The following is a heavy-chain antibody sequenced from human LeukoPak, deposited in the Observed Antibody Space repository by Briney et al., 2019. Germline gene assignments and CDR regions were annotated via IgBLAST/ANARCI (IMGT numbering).Heavy chain of an antibody. V-gene: IGHV3-21*01. D-gene: IGHD3-3*01. CDR2: ISSSSSYI. CDR1: GFTFSSYS. Sequence: GGSLRLSCAASGFTFSSYSMNWVRQAPGKGPEWVSSISSSSSYIYYADSVKGRFTISRDNAKNSLYLQMNSLRAEDTAVYYCARVGVARRFLEWLSASYYYGMDVWGQGTTVTVSS. J-gene: IGHJ6*02. CDR3: ARVGVARRFLEWLSASYYYGMDV.